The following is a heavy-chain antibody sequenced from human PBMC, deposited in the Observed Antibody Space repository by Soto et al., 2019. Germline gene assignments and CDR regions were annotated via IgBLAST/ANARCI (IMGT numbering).Heavy chain of an antibody. CDR1: GDSISSYY. J-gene: IGHJ6*02. V-gene: IGHV4-59*12. CDR3: ARRKAVAGTYYYYYGMDV. Sequence: PSETLSLTCTVSGDSISSYYWSWIRQPPGKGLEWIGYIYYSGSTNYNPSLKSRVTISVDTSKNQFSLKLSSVTAADTAVYYCARRKAVAGTYYYYYGMDVWGQGTTVTVSS. CDR2: IYYSGST. D-gene: IGHD6-19*01.